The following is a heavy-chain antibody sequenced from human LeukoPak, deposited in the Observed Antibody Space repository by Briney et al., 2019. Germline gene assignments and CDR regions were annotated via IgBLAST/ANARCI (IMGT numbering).Heavy chain of an antibody. V-gene: IGHV4-39*01. CDR3: ARHRVYDILTGLYYFDY. CDR1: GGSISSSSYY. Sequence: SGTLSLTCTVSGGSISSSSYYWGWIRQPPGKGLEWIGSIYYSGSTYYNPSLKSRVTISVDTSKNQFSLKLSSVTAADTAVYYCARHRVYDILTGLYYFDYWGQGTLVTVSS. D-gene: IGHD3-9*01. CDR2: IYYSGST. J-gene: IGHJ4*02.